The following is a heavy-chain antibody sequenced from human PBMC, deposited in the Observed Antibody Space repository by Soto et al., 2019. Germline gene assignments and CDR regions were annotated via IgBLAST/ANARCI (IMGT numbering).Heavy chain of an antibody. CDR3: ATNPALGYSDYDAYEY. CDR1: GGSISSGGYY. D-gene: IGHD5-12*01. J-gene: IGHJ4*02. V-gene: IGHV4-31*03. CDR2: IYYSGST. Sequence: QVQLQESGPGLVKPSQTLSLTCTVSGGSISSGGYYWSWIRQHPGKGLEWIGYIYYSGSTYYNPSLKSRVTISVDTSKIHFSLKLSSVTAADTAVYYCATNPALGYSDYDAYEYWGQGTLVTVSS.